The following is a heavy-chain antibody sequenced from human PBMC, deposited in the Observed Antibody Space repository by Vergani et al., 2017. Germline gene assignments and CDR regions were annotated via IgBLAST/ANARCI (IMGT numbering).Heavy chain of an antibody. CDR1: GDTFTGYY. D-gene: IGHD2-2*01. Sequence: QVQLVQSGAEVKKPGASVKVSCKASGDTFTGYYMHWVRQAPGQGLEWMGWINPNSGGTNYAQKFQGRVTMTRDTSISTAYMELSRLRSDDTAVYYCARLGGYCSSTSCYFGSGWFDPWGQGTLVTVSS. CDR3: ARLGGYCSSTSCYFGSGWFDP. CDR2: INPNSGGT. J-gene: IGHJ5*02. V-gene: IGHV1-2*02.